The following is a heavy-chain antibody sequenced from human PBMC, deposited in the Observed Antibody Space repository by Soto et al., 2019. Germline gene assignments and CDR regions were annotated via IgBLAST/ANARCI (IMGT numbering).Heavy chain of an antibody. D-gene: IGHD3-3*01. CDR1: GYTFTGYF. Sequence: QVQLMQSGAEMKKPGASVKVSCKASGYTFTGYFMHWVRQAPGQGLEWMGWINTNSGATKYAHKFQGRVTMTRDTSISTAYRELSGLTSDDTAVYFCARGGGTILAPLPWGQGTLVTVSS. V-gene: IGHV1-2*02. J-gene: IGHJ5*02. CDR2: INTNSGAT. CDR3: ARGGGTILAPLP.